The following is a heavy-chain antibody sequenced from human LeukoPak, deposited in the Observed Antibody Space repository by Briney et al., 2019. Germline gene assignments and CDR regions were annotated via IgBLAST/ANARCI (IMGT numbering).Heavy chain of an antibody. CDR1: GSTFTSCG. CDR3: ARMGGSGSSSCLDY. Sequence: GAAVNVSCKASGSTFTSCGISWVRQAPGQGLEWMGWSSANNGNTDNAHKLQGRVTMTTDTSTSTAYMELRSLITDDTAVYYCARMGGSGSSSCLDYWGQGTLASVSS. V-gene: IGHV1-18*01. CDR2: SSANNGNT. J-gene: IGHJ4*02. D-gene: IGHD6-6*01.